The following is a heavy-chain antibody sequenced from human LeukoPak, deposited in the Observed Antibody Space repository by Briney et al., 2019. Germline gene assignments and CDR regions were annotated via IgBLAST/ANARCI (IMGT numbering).Heavy chain of an antibody. V-gene: IGHV3-7*01. CDR3: ARDHLAYYYDISGNWFDP. CDR2: IKQDGSEK. J-gene: IGHJ5*02. D-gene: IGHD3-22*01. Sequence: GGSLRLSCAASGFTFSSYWVSWVRQAPGKGLEWVANIKQDGSEKYYVDSVKGRFTISRDNAKNSLYLQMDSLRAEDTAVYYCARDHLAYYYDISGNWFDPWGLLTLVTVSS. CDR1: GFTFSSYW.